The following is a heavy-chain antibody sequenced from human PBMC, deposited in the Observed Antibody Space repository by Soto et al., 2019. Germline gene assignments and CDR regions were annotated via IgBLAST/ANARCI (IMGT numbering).Heavy chain of an antibody. CDR1: GGSMSSHD. CDR3: ARDGREASGMDV. Sequence: XTLSLACTVSGGSMSSHDWSWVRQAPGKGLELIGHIYYSGSTNYNPSLRSRSTISVDTSNNQFSLKMNSVTTADTAVYYCARDGREASGMDVWGQGTKVTVSS. J-gene: IGHJ6*02. CDR2: IYYSGST. V-gene: IGHV4-59*11. D-gene: IGHD1-26*01.